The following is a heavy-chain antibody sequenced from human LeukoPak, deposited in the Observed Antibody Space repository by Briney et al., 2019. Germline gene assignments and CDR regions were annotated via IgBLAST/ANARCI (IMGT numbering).Heavy chain of an antibody. J-gene: IGHJ6*02. CDR1: GFTFSDYY. V-gene: IGHV3-11*01. D-gene: IGHD4-17*01. CDR2: ISSSGSTI. Sequence: GGSLRLSCAASGFTFSDYYMSWIRQAPGKGLEWVSYISSSGSTIYYADPVKGRFTISKDNAKNSLYLQMNSLRAEDTAVYYCASPYGDYGYYGMDVWGQGTTVTVSS. CDR3: ASPYGDYGYYGMDV.